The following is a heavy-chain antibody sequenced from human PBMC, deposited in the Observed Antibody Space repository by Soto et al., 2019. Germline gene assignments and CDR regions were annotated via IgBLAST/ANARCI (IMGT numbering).Heavy chain of an antibody. Sequence: QVQLVQSGAEVKKPGSSVKVSCKASGGTFSSYAISWVRQAPGQGLEWMGGIIPIFGTANYAQKFQGRVTITADESTSKGYMELSRLRSEDTAVYYCAYPVYSCYDWRYYGMDVWGQGTTVTVSS. CDR1: GGTFSSYA. CDR3: AYPVYSCYDWRYYGMDV. CDR2: IIPIFGTA. J-gene: IGHJ6*02. D-gene: IGHD5-12*01. V-gene: IGHV1-69*01.